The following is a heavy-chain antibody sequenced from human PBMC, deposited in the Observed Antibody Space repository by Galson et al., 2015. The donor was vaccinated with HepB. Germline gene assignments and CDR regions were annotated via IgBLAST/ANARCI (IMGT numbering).Heavy chain of an antibody. CDR3: AKLGGIAVAGEVDY. CDR1: GFTFSSYG. Sequence: SLRLSCAASGFTFSSYGMHWVRQAPGKGLEWVAVISYDGSNKYYADSVKGRFTISRDNSKNTLYLQMNSLRAEDTAVYYCAKLGGIAVAGEVDYWGQGTLVTVSS. CDR2: ISYDGSNK. V-gene: IGHV3-30*18. D-gene: IGHD6-19*01. J-gene: IGHJ4*02.